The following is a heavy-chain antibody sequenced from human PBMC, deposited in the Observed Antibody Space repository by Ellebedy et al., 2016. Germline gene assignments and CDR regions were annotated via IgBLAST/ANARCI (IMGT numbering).Heavy chain of an antibody. CDR2: IGDSGGST. CDR3: VKSSGTWY. Sequence: GESLKISCVWSGFTFSSYAMSWVRQAPGKGLEWVSAIGDSGGSTYYADSVKGRFTISRDYSKNTLYLQMSSLRAEDTAVYYCVKSSGTWYWGQGTLVTVSS. J-gene: IGHJ4*02. V-gene: IGHV3-23*01. CDR1: GFTFSSYA. D-gene: IGHD1-26*01.